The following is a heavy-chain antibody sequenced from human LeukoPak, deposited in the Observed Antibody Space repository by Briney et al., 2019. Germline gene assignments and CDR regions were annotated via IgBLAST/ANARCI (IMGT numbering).Heavy chain of an antibody. V-gene: IGHV1-46*01. J-gene: IGHJ5*02. Sequence: GASVKVSCKSSGYTFTDYYMHWVRQAPGQGLEWMGIINPSGGSTSYAQKFQGRVTMTRDTSTSTVYMELSSLRSEDTAVYYCARALPGNGGFDPWGQGTLVTVSS. CDR3: ARALPGNGGFDP. CDR1: GYTFTDYY. D-gene: IGHD2-8*01. CDR2: INPSGGST.